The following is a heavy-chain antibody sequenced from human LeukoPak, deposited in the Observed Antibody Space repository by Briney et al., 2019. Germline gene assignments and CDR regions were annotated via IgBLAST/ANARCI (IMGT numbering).Heavy chain of an antibody. CDR3: AKSYGSGSYEGGAFDI. D-gene: IGHD3-10*01. CDR2: RYDGSNK. V-gene: IGHV3-30*02. J-gene: IGHJ3*02. Sequence: RYDGSNKYYADSVKGRFTISRDNSKNTLYLQMNSLRAEDTAVYYCAKSYGSGSYEGGAFDIWGQGTMVTVSS.